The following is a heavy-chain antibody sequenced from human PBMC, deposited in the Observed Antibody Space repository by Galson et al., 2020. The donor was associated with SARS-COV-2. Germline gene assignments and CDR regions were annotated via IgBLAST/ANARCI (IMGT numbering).Heavy chain of an antibody. V-gene: IGHV1-24*01. CDR1: GYTLTELS. CDR2: LDPEDGET. Sequence: ASVKVSCKVSGYTLTELSMHWVRQAPGKGLEWMGGLDPEDGETIYAQKFQARVTMTEDTSTDTAYMELSSLRSEDTAVYYCATSGPYCTGGVCPNWFDPWGQGTLVTVSS. D-gene: IGHD2-8*02. CDR3: ATSGPYCTGGVCPNWFDP. J-gene: IGHJ5*02.